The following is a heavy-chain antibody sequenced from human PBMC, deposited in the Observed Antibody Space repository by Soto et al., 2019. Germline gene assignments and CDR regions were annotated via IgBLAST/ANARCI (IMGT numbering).Heavy chain of an antibody. CDR3: ARGPFLGTTTGTTWYYYYYMDV. J-gene: IGHJ6*03. CDR1: GYTFTSYD. Sequence: ASVKVSCKASGYTFTSYDINWVRQATGQGLEWMGWMNPNSGNTGYAQKFQGRVTMTRNTSISTAYMELSSLRSEDTAVYYCARGPFLGTTTGTTWYYYYYMDVWGKGATVPVSS. V-gene: IGHV1-8*01. CDR2: MNPNSGNT. D-gene: IGHD1-1*01.